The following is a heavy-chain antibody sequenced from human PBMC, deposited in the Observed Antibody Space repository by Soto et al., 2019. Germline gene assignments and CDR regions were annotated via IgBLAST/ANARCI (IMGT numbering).Heavy chain of an antibody. CDR2: IYYSGST. CDR3: ASDGIAAAGTGKTFNY. V-gene: IGHV4-30-4*01. D-gene: IGHD6-13*01. CDR1: GGSISSGDYY. J-gene: IGHJ4*02. Sequence: SETLSLTCTVSGGSISSGDYYWRWIRQPPGKGLEWIGYIYYSGSTYYNPSLKSRVTISVDTSKNQFSLKLSSVTAADTAVYYCASDGIAAAGTGKTFNYWGQGTLVTVSS.